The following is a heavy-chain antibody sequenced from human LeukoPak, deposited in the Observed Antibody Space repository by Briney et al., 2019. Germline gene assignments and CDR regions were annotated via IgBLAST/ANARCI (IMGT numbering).Heavy chain of an antibody. D-gene: IGHD2-21*01. CDR2: ITSSSGTI. CDR1: GFTFSIYG. CDR3: ARVAPGHDIGRGYFDY. J-gene: IGHJ4*02. Sequence: GGSLRLSCAASGFTFSIYGMNWVRQAPGKGLQWISYITSSSGTIYYTDSVKGRFTTSRDNAKNSLYLQMSSLRAEDTAVYYCARVAPGHDIGRGYFDYWGQGTLVTVSS. V-gene: IGHV3-48*01.